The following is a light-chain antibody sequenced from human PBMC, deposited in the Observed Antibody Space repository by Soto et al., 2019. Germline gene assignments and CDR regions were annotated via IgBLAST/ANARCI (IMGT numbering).Light chain of an antibody. CDR3: GAWDRSLSGGV. Sequence: QSVLTQPPSVSAAPGQKVTISCSGSSSNIGSDYVSWYQQLPGTAPKLLIYENNKRPSGIPDRFSGSKSGTSATLGITGLQAGDEADYYWGAWDRSLSGGVFGGGTKVTVL. CDR1: SSNIGSDY. CDR2: ENN. J-gene: IGLJ2*01. V-gene: IGLV1-51*02.